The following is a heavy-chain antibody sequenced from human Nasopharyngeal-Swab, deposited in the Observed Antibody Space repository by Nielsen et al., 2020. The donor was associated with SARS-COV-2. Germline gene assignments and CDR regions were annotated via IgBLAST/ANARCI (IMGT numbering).Heavy chain of an antibody. V-gene: IGHV3-74*01. Sequence: GESLKISCATSAFTFSSYWMHWVRQAPGKGLVWVSRISPDGSGTYYADSAKGRFTISRDNAKNSLYLQMNSLRAEDTAVYYCARDQWFSYYDRYAVGYYYYGMDVWGQGTTVTVSS. J-gene: IGHJ6*02. CDR2: ISPDGSGT. CDR3: ARDQWFSYYDRYAVGYYYYGMDV. D-gene: IGHD3-22*01. CDR1: AFTFSSYW.